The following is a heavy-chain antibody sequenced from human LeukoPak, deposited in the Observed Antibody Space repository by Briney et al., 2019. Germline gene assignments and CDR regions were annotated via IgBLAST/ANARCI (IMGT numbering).Heavy chain of an antibody. V-gene: IGHV1-69*13. J-gene: IGHJ6*03. CDR1: GGTFSSYA. CDR3: AGNSGSPAVYYNYMDV. CDR2: IIPIFGTA. Sequence: SVKVSCKASGGTFSSYAISWVRQAPGQGLEWMGGIIPIFGTANYAQKFQGRVTITADESTSTAYMELSSLRSDDTAVYYCAGNSGSPAVYYNYMDVWGKGTTVTVSS. D-gene: IGHD1-26*01.